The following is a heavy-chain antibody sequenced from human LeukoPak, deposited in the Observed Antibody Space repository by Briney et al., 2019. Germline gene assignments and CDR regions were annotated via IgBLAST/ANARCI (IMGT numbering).Heavy chain of an antibody. D-gene: IGHD3/OR15-3a*01. Sequence: SETLSLTYTVSGGSISSSSYYWGWIRQSPGKGLEWIGSVDYSGTTYYSPSLKSRVTISVGTSRNQFSLELNSVTAADTAVYYCARHFWAGYYADYWGQGTLVTVSS. J-gene: IGHJ4*02. CDR2: VDYSGTT. CDR1: GGSISSSSYY. CDR3: ARHFWAGYYADY. V-gene: IGHV4-39*01.